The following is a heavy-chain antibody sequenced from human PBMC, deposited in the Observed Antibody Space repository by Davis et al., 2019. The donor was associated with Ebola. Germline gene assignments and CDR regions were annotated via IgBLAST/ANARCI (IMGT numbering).Heavy chain of an antibody. V-gene: IGHV3-33*08. D-gene: IGHD4-23*01. Sequence: GESLKISCAASGFTFSSYGMHWVRQAPGKGLEWVAVIWYDGSNKYYADSVKGRFTISRDNSKNTLYLQMNSLRAEDTAVYYCAGVAVAYGGISLGVDYWGQGTLVTVSS. CDR1: GFTFSSYG. J-gene: IGHJ4*02. CDR3: AGVAVAYGGISLGVDY. CDR2: IWYDGSNK.